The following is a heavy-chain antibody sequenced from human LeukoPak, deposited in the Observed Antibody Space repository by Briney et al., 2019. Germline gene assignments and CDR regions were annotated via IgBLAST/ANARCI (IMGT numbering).Heavy chain of an antibody. CDR2: ISADGGAT. CDR3: AKDLSGDGYNWGIFDY. Sequence: GGSLRLSCAASGFTFDDYAMHWVRQAPGKGLEWVSVISADGGATFYADSVKGRFTFSRDNNKNSLYLQMNSLRTEDTALYYCAKDLSGDGYNWGIFDYWGQGTLVTVSS. J-gene: IGHJ4*02. CDR1: GFTFDDYA. D-gene: IGHD5-24*01. V-gene: IGHV3-43*02.